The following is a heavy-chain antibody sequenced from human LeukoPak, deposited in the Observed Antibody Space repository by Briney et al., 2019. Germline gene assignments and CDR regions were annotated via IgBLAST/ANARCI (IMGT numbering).Heavy chain of an antibody. CDR3: ARAVAAAFDY. CDR2: IYHSGST. CDR1: GGSMSPYH. V-gene: IGHV4-30-2*01. J-gene: IGHJ4*02. D-gene: IGHD6-19*01. Sequence: PSETLSLTCTVSGGSMSPYHWGWIRQPPGKGLEWIGYIYHSGSTYYNPSLKSRVTISVDRSKNQFSLKLSSVTAADTAVYYCARAVAAAFDYWGQGTLVTVSS.